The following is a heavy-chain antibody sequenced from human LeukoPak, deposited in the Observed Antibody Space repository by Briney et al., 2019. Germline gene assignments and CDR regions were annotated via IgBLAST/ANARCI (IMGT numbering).Heavy chain of an antibody. CDR2: INWNGGST. J-gene: IGHJ4*02. CDR1: GFTFDDYG. CDR3: AKDREVGATYYFDY. Sequence: GGSLRLSCAASGFTFDDYGMSWVRQAPGKGLEWVSGINWNGGSTGYADSVKGRFTISRDNAKNTLYLQMNSLRAEDTAVYYCAKDREVGATYYFDYWGQGTLVTVSS. V-gene: IGHV3-20*04. D-gene: IGHD1-26*01.